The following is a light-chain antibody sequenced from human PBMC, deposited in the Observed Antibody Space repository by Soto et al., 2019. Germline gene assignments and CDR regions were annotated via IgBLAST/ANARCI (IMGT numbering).Light chain of an antibody. J-gene: IGLJ1*01. V-gene: IGLV2-11*01. CDR1: SSDVGGYDY. CDR2: RVS. CDR3: CSYAGYTNFV. Sequence: QSALTQPRSVAGSPGQPVTISCTGTSSDVGGYDYVSWYRQHPGEAPRLMIYRVSKRPSGVPDRFSGSKSGNTASLTISGLQAEDGADYYCCSYAGYTNFVFGSGTKLTVL.